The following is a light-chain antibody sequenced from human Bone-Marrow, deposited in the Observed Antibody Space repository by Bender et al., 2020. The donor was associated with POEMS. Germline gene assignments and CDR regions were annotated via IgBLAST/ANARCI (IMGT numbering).Light chain of an antibody. Sequence: QSVLTQPPSVSEAPSQRVTISCSGSISNVRNNAVNWYQQLPGKAPKLLIYYDDLLPSGVSDRFSASKSGTSASLAISELQSEDEALYYCSAWDDSLSGWVFGGGTKLTVL. CDR3: SAWDDSLSGWV. V-gene: IGLV1-36*01. J-gene: IGLJ3*02. CDR1: ISNVRNNA. CDR2: YDD.